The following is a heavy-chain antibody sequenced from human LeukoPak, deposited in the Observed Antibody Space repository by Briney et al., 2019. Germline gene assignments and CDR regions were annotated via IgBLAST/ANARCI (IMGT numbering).Heavy chain of an antibody. CDR3: ARVIAAAGTGGWFDP. Sequence: SETLSLTCTVSGGSISSSSYYWGWIRQPPGKGLEWIGSIYYSGSTYYNPSLKSRVTISVDTPKNQFSLKLSSVTAADTAVYYCARVIAAAGTGGWFDPWGQGTLVTVSS. D-gene: IGHD6-13*01. J-gene: IGHJ5*02. V-gene: IGHV4-39*07. CDR2: IYYSGST. CDR1: GGSISSSSYY.